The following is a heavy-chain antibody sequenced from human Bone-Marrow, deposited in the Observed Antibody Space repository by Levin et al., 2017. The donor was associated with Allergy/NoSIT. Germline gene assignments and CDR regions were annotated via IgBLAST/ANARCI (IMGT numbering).Heavy chain of an antibody. J-gene: IGHJ6*02. Sequence: GGSLRLSCAASGFTFSSYSMNWVRQAPGKGLEWVSSISSSSSYIYYADSVKGRFTISRDNAKNSLYLQMNSLRAEDTAVYYCARVPCSGGSCYFYYYYGMDVWGQGTTVTVSS. D-gene: IGHD2-15*01. CDR1: GFTFSSYS. CDR2: ISSSSSYI. CDR3: ARVPCSGGSCYFYYYYGMDV. V-gene: IGHV3-21*01.